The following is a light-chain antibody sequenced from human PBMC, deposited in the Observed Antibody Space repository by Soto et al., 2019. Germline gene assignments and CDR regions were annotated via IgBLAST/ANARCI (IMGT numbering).Light chain of an antibody. CDR1: SSNIVAGYD. CDR2: GNS. V-gene: IGLV1-40*01. CDR3: QSYDSSLSGLV. Sequence: QSVLPQPPSVSGAPGQRVTISCTGSSSNIVAGYDVHWYQQLPGTAPKLLIYGNSNRPSGVPDRFSGSKSGTSASLAITGLQAEDEADYYCQSYDSSLSGLVFGTGNKLPVL. J-gene: IGLJ1*01.